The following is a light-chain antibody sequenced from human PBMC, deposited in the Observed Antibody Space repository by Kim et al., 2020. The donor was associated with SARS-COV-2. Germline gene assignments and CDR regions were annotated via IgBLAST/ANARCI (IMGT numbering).Light chain of an antibody. V-gene: IGKV1-17*03. J-gene: IGKJ1*01. CDR2: GAS. CDR1: QGISNS. Sequence: ASVGYRVTITCRASQGISNSLDWFQQKPGKVPKRLISGASSLQSGVPSRFSGSGSGTEFTLTISSLQPEDFATYYCLQHNSYPWTFGQGTKVDIK. CDR3: LQHNSYPWT.